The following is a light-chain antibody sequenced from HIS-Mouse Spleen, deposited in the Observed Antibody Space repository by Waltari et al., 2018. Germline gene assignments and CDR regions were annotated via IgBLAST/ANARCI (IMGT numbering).Light chain of an antibody. CDR2: DNN. CDR1: SPHFGNNY. V-gene: IGLV1-51*01. CDR3: GTWDSSLSPWV. J-gene: IGLJ3*02. Sequence: QSVLTQPPSVSAAPGQKVTIPCPGSSPHFGNNYVSWYQQLPGTAPKLLIYDNNKRPSGIPDRFSGSKSGTSATLGITGLQTGDEADYYCGTWDSSLSPWVFGGGTKLTVL.